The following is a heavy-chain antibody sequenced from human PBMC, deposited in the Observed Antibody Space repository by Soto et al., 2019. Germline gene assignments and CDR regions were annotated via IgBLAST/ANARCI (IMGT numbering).Heavy chain of an antibody. D-gene: IGHD3-3*01. Sequence: APVKVSCKASGYTFTSYAMHWVRQAPGQRLEWMGWINAGNGNTKYSQKFQGRVTITRDTSASTAYMELSSLRSEDTAVYYCARESGTIFGVVIYNWFDPWGQGTLVTVSS. V-gene: IGHV1-3*01. CDR3: ARESGTIFGVVIYNWFDP. J-gene: IGHJ5*02. CDR2: INAGNGNT. CDR1: GYTFTSYA.